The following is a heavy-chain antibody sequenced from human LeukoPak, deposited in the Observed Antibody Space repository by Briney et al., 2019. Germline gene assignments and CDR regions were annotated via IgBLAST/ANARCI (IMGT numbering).Heavy chain of an antibody. CDR1: GFTFRTYA. V-gene: IGHV3-30-3*01. J-gene: IGHJ4*02. CDR2: ISYDGNNK. CDR3: ARDARTIIAVAGTFDD. D-gene: IGHD6-19*01. Sequence: GGSLRLSCAASGFTFRTYAMHWVRQAPGKGLEWVAVISYDGNNKYYADSVKGQFTISRDNSKNTLYLQMNSLRAEDTAVYYCARDARTIIAVAGTFDDWGQGTLVTVSS.